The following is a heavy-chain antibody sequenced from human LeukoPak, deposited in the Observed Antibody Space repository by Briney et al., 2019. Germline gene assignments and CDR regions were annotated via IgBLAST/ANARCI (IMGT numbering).Heavy chain of an antibody. Sequence: GGSLRLSCAASGFTFSSYGMHWVRQAPGKGLEWVAVISYDGSNKYYADSVKGRFTISRDNSKNTLYLQMNSLRAEDTVVYYCAKEHVDTAMGFDYWGQGTLVTVSS. CDR1: GFTFSSYG. CDR2: ISYDGSNK. D-gene: IGHD5-18*01. J-gene: IGHJ4*02. V-gene: IGHV3-30*18. CDR3: AKEHVDTAMGFDY.